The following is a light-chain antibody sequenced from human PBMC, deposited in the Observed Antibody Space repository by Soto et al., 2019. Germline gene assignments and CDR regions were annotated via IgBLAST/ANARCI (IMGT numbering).Light chain of an antibody. J-gene: IGKJ1*01. Sequence: IQMTQSPSSLSASVGDRVTITCRASQGIRNDLGWYQQKPGKAPKLLIYKASTLKSGVPSRFSGSGSGTEFTLTISSLQPDDFATYYCQHYNSYSEAFGQRTKVDIK. CDR2: KAS. CDR1: QGIRND. V-gene: IGKV1-5*03. CDR3: QHYNSYSEA.